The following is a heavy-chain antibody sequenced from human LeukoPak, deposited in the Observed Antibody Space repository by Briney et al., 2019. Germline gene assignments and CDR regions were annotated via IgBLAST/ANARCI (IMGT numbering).Heavy chain of an antibody. CDR2: ISGSGGST. D-gene: IGHD3-22*01. J-gene: IGHJ4*02. Sequence: PGGSLRLSCAASGFTFSSYAMSWVRQAPGKGLEWVSAISGSGGSTYYADSVKGRLTISRDNSKNTLYLQMNSLRAEDTAVYYCAKDLGPNYYDSSGPRGDFDYWGQGTLVTVSS. V-gene: IGHV3-23*01. CDR1: GFTFSSYA. CDR3: AKDLGPNYYDSSGPRGDFDY.